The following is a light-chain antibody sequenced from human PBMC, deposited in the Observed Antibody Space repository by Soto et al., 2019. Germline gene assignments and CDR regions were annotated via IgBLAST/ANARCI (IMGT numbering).Light chain of an antibody. CDR2: DVS. CDR1: QSVSSSY. J-gene: IGKJ1*01. Sequence: EIVLTQSPGTLSLSPGERATLSCRSSQSVSSSYLAWYQHNPGQAPRLLIYDVSSRATGIPDRFSGSGSGTDFTLTISRLEPEDFAVYYCQQYGSSPTFGQGTKVEIK. CDR3: QQYGSSPT. V-gene: IGKV3-20*01.